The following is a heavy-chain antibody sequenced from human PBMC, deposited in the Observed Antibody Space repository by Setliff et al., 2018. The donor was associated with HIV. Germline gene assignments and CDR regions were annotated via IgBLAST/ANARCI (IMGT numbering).Heavy chain of an antibody. CDR1: GYSFTSYW. Sequence: GESLKISCKGSGYSFTSYWIAWVRQKPGKGLEWMGIIFPGDPKMRSSPSFQGRVTLSADKSISTAYLQWSSLQTSDSGMYYCARGIAALTASFDSWGQGSLVTVSS. CDR3: ARGIAALTASFDS. CDR2: IFPGDPKM. D-gene: IGHD2-21*02. J-gene: IGHJ4*02. V-gene: IGHV5-51*01.